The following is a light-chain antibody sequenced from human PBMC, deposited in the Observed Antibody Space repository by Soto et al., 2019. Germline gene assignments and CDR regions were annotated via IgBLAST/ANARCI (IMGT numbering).Light chain of an antibody. Sequence: DIQMTQSPSTLSASVGDRVTITCRASQSISGWLAWYQQKPGKAPKLLIYDVSSLESGVPSRFSGSGSGTEFTLALSSLQPDDFATYYCQQSYSRVFTFGPGTKVDF. V-gene: IGKV1-5*01. CDR1: QSISGW. J-gene: IGKJ3*01. CDR2: DVS. CDR3: QQSYSRVFT.